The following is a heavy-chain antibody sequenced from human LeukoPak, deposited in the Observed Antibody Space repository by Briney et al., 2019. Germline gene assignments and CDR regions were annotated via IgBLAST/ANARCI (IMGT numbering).Heavy chain of an antibody. Sequence: GGSLRLSCAASGFTFSSYGMHWVRQAPGKGLEWVAFIRYDGSNKYYADSVKGRFTISRDNAKNSLYLQMNSLRAEDTAVYYCAGSWSAVAGDLEDYWGQGTLVTVSS. CDR3: AGSWSAVAGDLEDY. D-gene: IGHD6-19*01. CDR2: IRYDGSNK. V-gene: IGHV3-30*02. J-gene: IGHJ4*02. CDR1: GFTFSSYG.